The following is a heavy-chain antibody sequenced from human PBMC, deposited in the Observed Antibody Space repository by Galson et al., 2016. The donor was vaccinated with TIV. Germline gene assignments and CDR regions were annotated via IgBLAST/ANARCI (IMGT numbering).Heavy chain of an antibody. J-gene: IGHJ4*01. V-gene: IGHV3-74*01. D-gene: IGHD3/OR15-3a*01. CDR2: TNVDGSST. CDR3: VRGGLEPFDY. Sequence: SLRLSCAASGFTFSKYWMHWVRQAPEKGLVWISRTNVDGSSTSYADSVKGRVTISRDNARNTLYQLMNSLRVEDTAVYYCVRGGLEPFDYWGHGTLVTVSS. CDR1: GFTFSKYW.